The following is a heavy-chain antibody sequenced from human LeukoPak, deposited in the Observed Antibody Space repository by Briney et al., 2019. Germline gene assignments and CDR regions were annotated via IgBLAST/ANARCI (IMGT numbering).Heavy chain of an antibody. D-gene: IGHD3-22*01. CDR2: IYYSGST. Sequence: SETLSLTCTVSGDSISSYQWNWVRQPPGKGLEWIGYIYYSGSTNYNPSLKSRVTMSVDTSKNQFSLKLSSVTAADTAVYYCARDGYYYDSSGYLSFDYFDYWGQGTLVTVSS. J-gene: IGHJ4*02. CDR1: GDSISSYQ. V-gene: IGHV4-59*01. CDR3: ARDGYYYDSSGYLSFDYFDY.